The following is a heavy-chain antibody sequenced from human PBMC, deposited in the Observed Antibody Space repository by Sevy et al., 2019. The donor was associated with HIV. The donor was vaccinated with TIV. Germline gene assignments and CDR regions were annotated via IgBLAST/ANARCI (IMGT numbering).Heavy chain of an antibody. CDR2: ISAYNGNT. D-gene: IGHD3-22*01. CDR3: ASSYYYDSSGSHYFDY. CDR1: GYTFTSYG. V-gene: IGHV1-18*01. Sequence: ASVKVSCKASGYTFTSYGISWVRQAPGQGLEWMGWISAYNGNTNYAQKLQGRVTMTTDTSTSTAYMELRSLRSDDTAVYYCASSYYYDSSGSHYFDYWGQGTLVTVSS. J-gene: IGHJ4*02.